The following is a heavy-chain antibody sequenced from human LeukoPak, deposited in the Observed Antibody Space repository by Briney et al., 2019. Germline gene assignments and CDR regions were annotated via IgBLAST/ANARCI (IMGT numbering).Heavy chain of an antibody. CDR1: GFTFSNAY. Sequence: GGSLRLSSAASGFTFSNAYMNWVRQAPGKGLEWVSGISWNSGSIGYADSVKGRFTISRDNAKNSLYLQMNSLRAEDTALYYCAKEGSSTPNWFDPWGQGTLVTDSS. J-gene: IGHJ5*02. CDR3: AKEGSSTPNWFDP. CDR2: ISWNSGSI. V-gene: IGHV3-9*01. D-gene: IGHD2-2*01.